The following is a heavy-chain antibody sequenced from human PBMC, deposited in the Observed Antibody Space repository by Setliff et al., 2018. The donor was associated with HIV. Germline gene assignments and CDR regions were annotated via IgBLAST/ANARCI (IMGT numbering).Heavy chain of an antibody. Sequence: GESLKISCAASGFTFCFFCMHWFRQAPGKGLEWVAFIQYDGRKNNYADSVKGRFTISRDNSRNTVFLQMNNLRTEDTAVYYCAKDQGRVNDHWGLGTLVTVSS. CDR2: IQYDGRKN. J-gene: IGHJ4*02. D-gene: IGHD3-16*01. CDR1: GFTFCFFC. V-gene: IGHV3-30*02. CDR3: AKDQGRVNDH.